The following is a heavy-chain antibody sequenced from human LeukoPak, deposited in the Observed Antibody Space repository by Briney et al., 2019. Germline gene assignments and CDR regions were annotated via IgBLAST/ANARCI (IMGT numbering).Heavy chain of an antibody. CDR1: GFTFNDYY. V-gene: IGHV3-11*01. CDR2: ISNSGNTV. Sequence: GGSLRLSCAASGFTFNDYYMSWIRQAPGKGLEWVSDISNSGNTVFYADSVKGRFTISRDNAKNSLYLQMNSLRADDTAVYYCARGRGYSYGYQDYWGQGTLVTVSS. CDR3: ARGRGYSYGYQDY. J-gene: IGHJ4*02. D-gene: IGHD5-18*01.